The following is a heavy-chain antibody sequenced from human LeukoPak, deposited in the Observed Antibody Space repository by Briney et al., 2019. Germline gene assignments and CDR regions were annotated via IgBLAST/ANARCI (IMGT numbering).Heavy chain of an antibody. J-gene: IGHJ4*02. Sequence: GGSLRLSCTASGFTFGDYAMSWVRQAPGKGVEGVGFIRGKAYGGTTEYAASVKGRFTTSRDDSKSIAYLQMNSLKTEDTAVYYCTRSKAYYYDSSGYSGYWGQGTLVTVSS. V-gene: IGHV3-49*04. CDR3: TRSKAYYYDSSGYSGY. D-gene: IGHD3-22*01. CDR2: IRGKAYGGTT. CDR1: GFTFGDYA.